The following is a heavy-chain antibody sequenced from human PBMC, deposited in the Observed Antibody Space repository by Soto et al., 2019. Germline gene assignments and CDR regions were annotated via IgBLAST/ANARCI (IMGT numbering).Heavy chain of an antibody. J-gene: IGHJ5*02. CDR2: ISSSSGYI. CDR1: GFSSSSYR. CDR3: ARDLHDYVSFRFDP. V-gene: IGHV3-21*01. Sequence: PGGSLVRSYATSGFSSSSYRMNWVRQAPGKGLEWVSSISSSSGYIYYADSVKGRFTISRDNAKNSLYLQMNSLRAEDTAVYYCARDLHDYVSFRFDPWGQGSLVTVSS. D-gene: IGHD3-16*01.